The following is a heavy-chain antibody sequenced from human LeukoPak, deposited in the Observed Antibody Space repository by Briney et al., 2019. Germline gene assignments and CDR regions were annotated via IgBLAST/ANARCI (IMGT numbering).Heavy chain of an antibody. D-gene: IGHD3-22*01. V-gene: IGHV3-48*03. Sequence: GGSLRLSCAASGFTFSSYEMNWIRQAPGKGLEWISYISNSGSTKYYADSVKGRFTISRDNAKNSLYLQMNSLRAEDTAVYYCARAGYYDSSGYYLFDYWGQGTLVTVSS. CDR2: ISNSGSTK. CDR1: GFTFSSYE. CDR3: ARAGYYDSSGYYLFDY. J-gene: IGHJ4*02.